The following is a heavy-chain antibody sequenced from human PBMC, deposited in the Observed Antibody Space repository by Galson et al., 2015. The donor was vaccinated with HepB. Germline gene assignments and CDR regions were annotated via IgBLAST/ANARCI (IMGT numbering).Heavy chain of an antibody. V-gene: IGHV6-1*01. J-gene: IGHJ4*01. Sequence: CAISGDSVSSNSASWNWIRQSPSRGLEWLGRTYYRSEWSHDYALSMKSRITITPDTSKNQFSLQLTSVTPEDTAVYYCARDDYGGSTFDSWGQGTLVTVPS. CDR2: TYYRSEWSH. CDR3: ARDDYGGSTFDS. D-gene: IGHD4-23*01. CDR1: GDSVSSNSAS.